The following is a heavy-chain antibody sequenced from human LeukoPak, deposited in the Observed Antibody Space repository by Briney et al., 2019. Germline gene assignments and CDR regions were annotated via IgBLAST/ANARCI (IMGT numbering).Heavy chain of an antibody. CDR2: INHSGST. Sequence: SETLSLTCAVYGGSFSGCYWSWIRQPPGKGLEWIGEINHSGSTNYNPSLKSRVTISVDTSKNQFSLKLSSVTAADTAVYYCARGLGSKVDYWGQGTLVTVSS. V-gene: IGHV4-34*01. CDR1: GGSFSGCY. CDR3: ARGLGSKVDY. D-gene: IGHD3-10*01. J-gene: IGHJ4*02.